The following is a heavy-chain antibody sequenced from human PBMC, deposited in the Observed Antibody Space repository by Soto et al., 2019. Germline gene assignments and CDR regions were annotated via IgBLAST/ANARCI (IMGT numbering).Heavy chain of an antibody. CDR3: ARGVELPLRHYFDN. D-gene: IGHD1-26*01. CDR1: GGSFRGYY. J-gene: IGHJ4*02. Sequence: QVQLQQCGAGLLKPSETLSLTCAVYGGSFRGYYWSWIRQSPGKGLEWIGEIHHSGSTNYNPSLKRRVTISVDTTKNQSSRNLKSVTAADTAVYYCARGVELPLRHYFDNWCQGTMVTVSS. CDR2: IHHSGST. V-gene: IGHV4-34*01.